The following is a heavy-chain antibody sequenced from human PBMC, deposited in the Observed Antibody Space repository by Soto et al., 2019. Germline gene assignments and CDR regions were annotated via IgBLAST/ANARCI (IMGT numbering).Heavy chain of an antibody. CDR3: ASAGIVGALCYMDD. Sequence: QVQLVESGGGLVKPGGSLRLSCAASGFTFSDYYMSWIRQAPGKGLEWVSYISSSGSTIYYADSVKGRFIISRDNAKNSLYLQMNRLRAVDTAMYYCASAGIVGALCYMDDWGKGTTVTVSS. CDR2: ISSSGSTI. V-gene: IGHV3-11*04. D-gene: IGHD1-26*01. CDR1: GFTFSDYY. J-gene: IGHJ6*03.